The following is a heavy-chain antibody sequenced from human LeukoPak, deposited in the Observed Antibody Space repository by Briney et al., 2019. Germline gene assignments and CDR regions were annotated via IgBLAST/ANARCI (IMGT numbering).Heavy chain of an antibody. V-gene: IGHV4-59*01. CDR3: ARDWNDYGDSDAFDI. D-gene: IGHD4-17*01. CDR1: GDSISSYY. J-gene: IGHJ3*02. CDR2: IFYSGSS. Sequence: SETLSLTCTVSGDSISSYYWSWIRQPPGKGLEWIGYIFYSGSSNYNPSLKSRVTISVDTSKNQFSLKLSSVTAADTAVYYYARDWNDYGDSDAFDIWGQGTMVTVSS.